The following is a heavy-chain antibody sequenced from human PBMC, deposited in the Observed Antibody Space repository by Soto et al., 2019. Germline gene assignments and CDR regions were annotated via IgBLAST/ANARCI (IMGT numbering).Heavy chain of an antibody. CDR2: INAGNGNT. J-gene: IGHJ4*02. Sequence: GASVKVSSEACGDRFTCYSMRWVRQAPGQRLEWMGWINAGNGNTKYSQKFQGRVTITRDTSASTAYMELSSLRSEDTAVYYCARAVAVPADFDYWGQGTLVTVSS. V-gene: IGHV1-3*01. CDR1: GDRFTCYS. CDR3: ARAVAVPADFDY. D-gene: IGHD6-19*01.